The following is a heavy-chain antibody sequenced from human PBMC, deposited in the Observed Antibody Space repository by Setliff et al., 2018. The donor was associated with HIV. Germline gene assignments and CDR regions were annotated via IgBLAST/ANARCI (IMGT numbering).Heavy chain of an antibody. CDR2: ISAYNGHT. Sequence: ASVKVSCKASGYSFSSYAISWVRQAPGQGLEWMGWISAYNGHTNYAQKFQDRVTISADESTSTAYMELSSLRSEDTAVYYCARLMTADYYDTSGYFQHWGQGTLVTVSS. J-gene: IGHJ1*01. CDR1: GYSFSSYA. D-gene: IGHD3-22*01. CDR3: ARLMTADYYDTSGYFQH. V-gene: IGHV1-18*01.